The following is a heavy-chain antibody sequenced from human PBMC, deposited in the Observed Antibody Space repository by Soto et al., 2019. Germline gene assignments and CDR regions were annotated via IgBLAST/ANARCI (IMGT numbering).Heavy chain of an antibody. J-gene: IGHJ4*02. Sequence: SVKVSCKASGGTFSSHTISWVRQAPGQGLEWMGRIIPILGIANYAQKFQGRVTITADKSTSTAYMELSSLRSEDTAVYYCARISRFNYDILTGPNFDYWGQGTLVTVSS. V-gene: IGHV1-69*02. D-gene: IGHD3-9*01. CDR2: IIPILGIA. CDR3: ARISRFNYDILTGPNFDY. CDR1: GGTFSSHT.